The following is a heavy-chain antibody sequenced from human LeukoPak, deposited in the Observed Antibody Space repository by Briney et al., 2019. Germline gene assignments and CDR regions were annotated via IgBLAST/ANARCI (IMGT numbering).Heavy chain of an antibody. Sequence: GSSVKVSCKASGGTFSSYAISWVRQAPGQGLEWMGRIIPIFGSANYAQKFQGRVTITTDESTSTAYMELSSLRSEDTAVYYCARGRAVTPYYYYYMDVWGKGTTVTVSS. CDR3: ARGRAVTPYYYYYMDV. J-gene: IGHJ6*03. CDR1: GGTFSSYA. D-gene: IGHD4-17*01. V-gene: IGHV1-69*05. CDR2: IIPIFGSA.